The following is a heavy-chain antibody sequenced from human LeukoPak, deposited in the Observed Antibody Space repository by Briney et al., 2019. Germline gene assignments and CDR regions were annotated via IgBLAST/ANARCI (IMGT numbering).Heavy chain of an antibody. J-gene: IGHJ4*02. CDR1: GYTFTGYY. V-gene: IGHV1-2*02. Sequence: ASVKVSCKASGYTFTGYYMHWVRQAPGQGLEWMGWINPNSGGTNYAQKFQGRVTMTTDTSTSTAYMELRSLRSDDTAVYYCARDEGYYDSSVGDYWGQGTLVTVSS. D-gene: IGHD3-22*01. CDR2: INPNSGGT. CDR3: ARDEGYYDSSVGDY.